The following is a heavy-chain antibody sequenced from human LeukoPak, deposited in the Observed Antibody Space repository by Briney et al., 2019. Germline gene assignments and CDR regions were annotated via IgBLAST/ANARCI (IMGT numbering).Heavy chain of an antibody. J-gene: IGHJ4*02. CDR2: TYYRSKWYN. V-gene: IGHV6-1*01. Sequence: SQTLSLTCAISGDSVSSNSAAWNWIRQSPSRGLEWLGRTYYRSKWYNDYAVSVKSRITINPDTSKNQFSLQLNSVTPEDTAVYYCARDGVNQRDIVVVPAADYWGQGTLVTVSS. CDR3: ARDGVNQRDIVVVPAADY. CDR1: GDSVSSNSAA. D-gene: IGHD2-2*01.